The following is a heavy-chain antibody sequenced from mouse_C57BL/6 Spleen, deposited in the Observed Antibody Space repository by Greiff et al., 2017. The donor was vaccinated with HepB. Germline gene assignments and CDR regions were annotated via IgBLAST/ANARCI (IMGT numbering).Heavy chain of an antibody. CDR3: ARSGYGSAWFAY. Sequence: QVHVKQSGAELVRPGTSVKVSCKASGYAFTNYLIEWVKQRPGQGLEWIGVINPGSGGTNYNEKFKGKATLTADKSSSTAYMQLSSLTSEDSAVYFCARSGYGSAWFAYWGQGTLVTVSA. CDR2: INPGSGGT. D-gene: IGHD1-1*01. CDR1: GYAFTNYL. J-gene: IGHJ3*01. V-gene: IGHV1-54*01.